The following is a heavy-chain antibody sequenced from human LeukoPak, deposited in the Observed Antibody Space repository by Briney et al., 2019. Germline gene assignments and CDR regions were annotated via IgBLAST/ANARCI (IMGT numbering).Heavy chain of an antibody. D-gene: IGHD3-10*01. CDR3: ARAPPNLGSYSLGMDV. J-gene: IGHJ6*02. Sequence: SETLSLTCAVYGGSFSNYYWSWIRQPPGKGLEWIGEINHSGSTNYNPSIKSRVTISTDTSKNQFSLKLSSMTAADTAVYFCARAPPNLGSYSLGMDVWGQGTTGTVSS. V-gene: IGHV4-34*01. CDR2: INHSGST. CDR1: GGSFSNYY.